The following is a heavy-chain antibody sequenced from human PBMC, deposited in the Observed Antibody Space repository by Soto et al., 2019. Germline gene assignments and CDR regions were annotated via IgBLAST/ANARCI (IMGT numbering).Heavy chain of an antibody. CDR1: GGTFSSYA. CDR3: ARHINYYDSSGYYAGYYYGMDV. D-gene: IGHD3-22*01. CDR2: IIPIFGTA. Sequence: QVQLVQSGAEVKKPGSSVKVSCKASGGTFSSYAISWVRQAPGQGLEWMGGIIPIFGTANYAQKFQGRVTITADESTSTAYMELSSLRSEDMAVYYCARHINYYDSSGYYAGYYYGMDVWGQGTTVTVSS. V-gene: IGHV1-69*01. J-gene: IGHJ6*02.